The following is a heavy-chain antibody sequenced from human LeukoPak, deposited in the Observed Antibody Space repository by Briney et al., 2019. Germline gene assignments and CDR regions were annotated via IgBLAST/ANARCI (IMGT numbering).Heavy chain of an antibody. D-gene: IGHD4-23*01. CDR2: IYYSGST. CDR1: GGSISSSSYY. J-gene: IGHJ4*02. Sequence: PSETLSLTCTVSGGSISSSSYYWGWIRQPPGKGLEWIGSIYYSGSTYYNPSLKSRVTISVDTSKNQFSLKLSSVTAADTAVYYCARQEDPTYGGIDYWGQGTLVTVSS. CDR3: ARQEDPTYGGIDY. V-gene: IGHV4-39*01.